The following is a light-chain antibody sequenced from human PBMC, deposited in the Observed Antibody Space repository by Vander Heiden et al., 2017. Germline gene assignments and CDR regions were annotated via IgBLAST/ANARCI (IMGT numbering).Light chain of an antibody. Sequence: VMTQSPATLSVSPGDRAALSCRASESVRSALAWYQQKPGQAPNLLIYDTSTSAAGIPARFSGSGSGTEFTLTISSLQSEDFAVYYCHQYNQWPRTFGQGTKVEIK. J-gene: IGKJ1*01. CDR1: ESVRSA. CDR2: DTS. V-gene: IGKV3-15*01. CDR3: HQYNQWPRT.